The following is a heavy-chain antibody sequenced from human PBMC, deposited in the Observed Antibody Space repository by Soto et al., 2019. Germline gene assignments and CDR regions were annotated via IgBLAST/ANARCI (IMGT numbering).Heavy chain of an antibody. V-gene: IGHV1-8*01. D-gene: IGHD3-3*01. CDR1: GYTFTNYD. CDR2: VNPNSGNT. Sequence: ASVKVSCKASGYTFTNYDINWVRQAPGQGLEWMGWVNPNSGNTGYAQMFQGRVTMTTNTSTTTANIELSSLTSDDTAVYYCARGTGGGVAIFGVLIGSRNYYLDVRGKGSTVTVSS. J-gene: IGHJ6*03. CDR3: ARGTGGGVAIFGVLIGSRNYYLDV.